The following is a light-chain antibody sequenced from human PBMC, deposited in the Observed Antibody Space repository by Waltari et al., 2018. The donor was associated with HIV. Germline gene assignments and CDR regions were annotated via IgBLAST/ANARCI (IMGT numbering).Light chain of an antibody. J-gene: IGKJ1*01. CDR1: QSLLYTDNNKNY. CDR2: WAS. Sequence: DIVLTQSPDSLAVSLGERATINCRSSQSLLYTDNNKNYLTWYQQKPGQPPKLLIYWASTRASGVPDRFSGSGSGTESSLTISSLQAEDVAVYYCQHYYSTPWRFGQGTKVEI. V-gene: IGKV4-1*01. CDR3: QHYYSTPWR.